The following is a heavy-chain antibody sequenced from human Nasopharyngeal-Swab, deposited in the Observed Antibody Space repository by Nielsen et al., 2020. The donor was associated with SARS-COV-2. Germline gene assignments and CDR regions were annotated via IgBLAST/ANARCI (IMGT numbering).Heavy chain of an antibody. J-gene: IGHJ4*02. V-gene: IGHV4-59*01. CDR3: ATYSGSYQNFDY. Sequence: SETLSLTCTVSGGSISSYYWSWIRQPPGKGLEWIGYIYYSGSTNYNPPLKSRVTISVDTSKNQFSLKLSSVTATDTAVYYCATYSGSYQNFDYWGQGTLVTVSS. D-gene: IGHD1-26*01. CDR1: GGSISSYY. CDR2: IYYSGST.